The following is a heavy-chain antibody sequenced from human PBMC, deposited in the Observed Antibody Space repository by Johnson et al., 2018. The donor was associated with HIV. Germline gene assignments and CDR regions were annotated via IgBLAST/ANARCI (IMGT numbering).Heavy chain of an antibody. CDR3: ASGIWYLWSAFDI. Sequence: VQLVESGGGLVQPGGSLRLSCVSSGFNFSTFAMTWVRQAPKKGLEWVSAISGSGGSTYYADSVKGRFTISRDNSKNTLYLQMNSLRAEDTAVYYCASGIWYLWSAFDIWGQGAMVIVSS. D-gene: IGHD3-3*01. CDR2: ISGSGGST. CDR1: GFNFSTFA. V-gene: IGHV3-23*04. J-gene: IGHJ3*02.